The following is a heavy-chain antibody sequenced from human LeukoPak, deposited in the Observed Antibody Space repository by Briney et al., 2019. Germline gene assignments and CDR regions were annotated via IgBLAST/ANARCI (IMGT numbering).Heavy chain of an antibody. CDR2: ISWNSGSI. Sequence: QPGRSLRLSCAASGFTFDDYAMHWVRQAPGKGLEWVSGISWNSGSIGYADSVKGRFTISRDNSKNTLYLQMNSLRIEDTAVFYCAKGPKQLVFVRGYYFDDWGQGTLVTVSS. CDR1: GFTFDDYA. J-gene: IGHJ4*02. V-gene: IGHV3-9*01. CDR3: AKGPKQLVFVRGYYFDD. D-gene: IGHD6-13*01.